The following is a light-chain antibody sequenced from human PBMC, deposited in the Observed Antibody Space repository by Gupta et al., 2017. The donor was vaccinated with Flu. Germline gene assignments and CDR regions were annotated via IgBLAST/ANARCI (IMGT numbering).Light chain of an antibody. J-gene: IGLJ3*02. V-gene: IGLV2-8*01. CDR1: GSDVGGYNF. CDR2: EVS. Sequence: GTGSDVGGYNFDTWHQKNTANANSLMIYEVSKRTAGAPGRFSGSKAGNTASLTVSELQAEEEADYYCISYAGGYNLVLGGGTKLTVL. CDR3: ISYAGGYNLV.